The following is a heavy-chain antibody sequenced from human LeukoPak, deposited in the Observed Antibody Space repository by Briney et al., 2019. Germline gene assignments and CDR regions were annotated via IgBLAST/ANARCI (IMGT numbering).Heavy chain of an antibody. D-gene: IGHD6-6*01. CDR2: ISSGSSTI. J-gene: IGHJ6*03. CDR1: GFTFSSYS. Sequence: GGSLRLSCAASGFTFSSYSMNWVRQAPGKGLEWVSYISSGSSTIYYADSVKGRFTISRDNAKNSLYLQMNSLRAEDTAVYYCARDPGSSSDYYYYMDVWGKGTTVTVSS. CDR3: ARDPGSSSDYYYYMDV. V-gene: IGHV3-48*01.